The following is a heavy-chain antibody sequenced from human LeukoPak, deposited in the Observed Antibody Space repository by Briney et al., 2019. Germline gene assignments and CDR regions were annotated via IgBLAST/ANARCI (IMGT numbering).Heavy chain of an antibody. J-gene: IGHJ6*02. CDR2: IYYSGST. Sequence: SETLSLTCTVSGGSISSYYWSWIRQPPGKGMEWIGYIYYSGSTNYNPSLTSRVTISVETSKNQFSLKLSSVTAADTAVYYCASGYRSSYYYYGMDVWGQGTTVTVSS. CDR1: GGSISSYY. CDR3: ASGYRSSYYYYGMDV. D-gene: IGHD5-24*01. V-gene: IGHV4-59*01.